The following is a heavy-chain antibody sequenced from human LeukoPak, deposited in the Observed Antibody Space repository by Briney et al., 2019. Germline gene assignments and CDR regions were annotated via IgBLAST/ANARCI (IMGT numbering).Heavy chain of an antibody. Sequence: GGSLRLSCVASGFTFSSFSMNWVRQAPGQGLEWVSSISSSLSSTYYADSVKGRFTISRDNSKNSLYLQMNSLRAEDTAVYYCARDEALDYWGQGTLVTVSS. CDR2: ISSSLSST. V-gene: IGHV3-21*01. CDR1: GFTFSSFS. J-gene: IGHJ4*02. CDR3: ARDEALDY.